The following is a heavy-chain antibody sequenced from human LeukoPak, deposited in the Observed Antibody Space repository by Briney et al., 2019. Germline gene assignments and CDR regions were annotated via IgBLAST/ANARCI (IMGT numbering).Heavy chain of an antibody. Sequence: HPGGSLRLSCAASGFTFSSYGMSWVRQAPGKGLEWVSAISGSGGSTYYADSVKGRFTISRDNSKNTLYLQMNSLRAEDTAVYYCAKDVRYYYYMDVWGKGTTVTISS. V-gene: IGHV3-23*01. CDR3: AKDVRYYYYMDV. CDR1: GFTFSSYG. CDR2: ISGSGGST. J-gene: IGHJ6*03.